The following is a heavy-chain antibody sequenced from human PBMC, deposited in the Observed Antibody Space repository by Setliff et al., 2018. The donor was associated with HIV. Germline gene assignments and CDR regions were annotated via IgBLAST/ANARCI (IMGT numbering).Heavy chain of an antibody. CDR1: GGSISSSSYY. CDR3: ARGTAPRRGTNYGGNYPLDY. CDR2: IYYSGST. V-gene: IGHV4-39*07. Sequence: SETLSLTCTVSGGSISSSSYYWGWIRQPPGKGLEWIGSIYYSGSTYYTPSLKSRVTISIDTSKHQFSLKLSSVTAADTAVYYCARGTAPRRGTNYGGNYPLDYWGQGTLVTVSS. D-gene: IGHD4-17*01. J-gene: IGHJ4*02.